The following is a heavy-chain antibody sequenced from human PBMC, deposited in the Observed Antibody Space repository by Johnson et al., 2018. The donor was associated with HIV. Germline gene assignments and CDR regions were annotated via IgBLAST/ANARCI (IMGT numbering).Heavy chain of an antibody. V-gene: IGHV3-30*04. J-gene: IGHJ3*02. Sequence: QVQLVESGGGVVQPGRSLRLSCAASGFTFSSYAMHWVRQAPGKGLEWVAVIWYDGSTEFYADSVKGRFTISRDNSKNTLFLQMNGLRPEDTAVYYCARGQGFWAFDIWGQGTMVTVSS. CDR2: IWYDGSTE. D-gene: IGHD3-3*01. CDR3: ARGQGFWAFDI. CDR1: GFTFSSYA.